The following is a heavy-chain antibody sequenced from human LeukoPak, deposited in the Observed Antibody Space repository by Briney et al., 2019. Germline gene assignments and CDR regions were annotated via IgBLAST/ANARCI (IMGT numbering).Heavy chain of an antibody. CDR1: GGPLSTYT. CDR3: ARDTSVGSGMQY. J-gene: IGHJ4*02. Sequence: SETLSLTCSVSGGPLSTYTWSWVRQSPGKGLEWIGYVYHGGTTNYSPSPKSRATISAHTARNQFSLRLRSVTAADTAIHYCARDTSVGSGMQYWGQGTLVPVSS. D-gene: IGHD3-10*01. V-gene: IGHV4-59*01. CDR2: VYHGGTT.